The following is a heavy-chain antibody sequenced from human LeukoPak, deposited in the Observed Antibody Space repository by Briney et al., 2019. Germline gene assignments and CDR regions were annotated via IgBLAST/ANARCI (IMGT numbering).Heavy chain of an antibody. V-gene: IGHV5-51*01. CDR2: IYSDESLI. D-gene: IGHD5-24*01. CDR1: GYSFSKYW. Sequence: GESLKISCTASGYSFSKYWIGWVRQTPGKGLEWMGFIYSDESLIRYSPSFEGQVTISADNSINTAYLQWDSLKASDTAMYYCGRYGLSGNGYTSYFYYGMDFWGQGTAVTVSS. CDR3: GRYGLSGNGYTSYFYYGMDF. J-gene: IGHJ6*02.